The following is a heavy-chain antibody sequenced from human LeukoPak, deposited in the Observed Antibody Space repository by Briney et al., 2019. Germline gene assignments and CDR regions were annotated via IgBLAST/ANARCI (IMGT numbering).Heavy chain of an antibody. Sequence: GASVKVSCKASGYTFTGYYIQWIRQAPGQGLEWMGWINPKSGGTNSAQGFQGRVTMTRGTSISTAYMELSRLRSDDTAVYYCARDIIAARPSFDYWGQGTLVTVSS. CDR2: INPKSGGT. V-gene: IGHV1-2*02. CDR3: ARDIIAARPSFDY. J-gene: IGHJ4*02. CDR1: GYTFTGYY. D-gene: IGHD6-6*01.